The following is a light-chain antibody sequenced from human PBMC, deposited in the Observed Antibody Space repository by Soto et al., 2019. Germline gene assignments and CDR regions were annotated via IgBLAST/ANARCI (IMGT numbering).Light chain of an antibody. CDR3: QHYNSYTWT. V-gene: IGKV1-5*01. CDR2: DAS. CDR1: QSITTS. J-gene: IGKJ1*01. Sequence: DIQMTQSPSTLSASVGDRVTITCRASQSITTSLAWYQQKPGKAPKVLIYDASNLESGVPSRFSGSGSGTEFTLTISSLQPDDFATYYCQHYNSYTWTFGQGTKVEV.